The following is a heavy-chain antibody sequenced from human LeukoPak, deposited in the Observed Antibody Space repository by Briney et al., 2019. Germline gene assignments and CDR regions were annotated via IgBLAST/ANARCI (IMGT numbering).Heavy chain of an antibody. J-gene: IGHJ5*02. CDR3: ARAGQLRGDNWFDP. CDR1: GGTFSSYA. D-gene: IGHD2-2*01. V-gene: IGHV1-69*04. Sequence: SVKVSCKASGGTFSSYAISWVRQAPGQGLEWMGRIIPILGIANYAQKFQGRVTITADKSTSTAYMELSSLRSEDTAAYYCARAGQLRGDNWFDPWGQGTLVTVSS. CDR2: IIPILGIA.